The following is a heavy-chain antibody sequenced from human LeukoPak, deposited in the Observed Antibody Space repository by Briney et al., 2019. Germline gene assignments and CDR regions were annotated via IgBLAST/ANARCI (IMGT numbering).Heavy chain of an antibody. V-gene: IGHV1-18*01. Sequence: ASVKASCKASGYTFTSYGISWVRQAPGQALEWMGWISAYNGNTKYAQNLQGRVTMTTDTSTSTAYMELRSLRSDDTAVYYCARILVVGARKCFDYWGQGTLVTVSS. CDR3: ARILVVGARKCFDY. D-gene: IGHD1-26*01. J-gene: IGHJ4*02. CDR1: GYTFTSYG. CDR2: ISAYNGNT.